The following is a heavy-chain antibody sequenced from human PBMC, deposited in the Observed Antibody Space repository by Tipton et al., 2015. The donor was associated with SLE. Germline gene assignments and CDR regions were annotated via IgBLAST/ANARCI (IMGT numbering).Heavy chain of an antibody. CDR2: IYTSGST. J-gene: IGHJ4*02. D-gene: IGHD3-10*01. V-gene: IGHV4-4*08. CDR3: ARGGFGELSY. Sequence: TLSLTCTVSGGSISGQYWSWIRQPPGKGLEWIGYIYTSGSTNYNPSLKSRVTISVDTSKNQFSLKLSSVTAADTAVYYCARGGFGELSYWGQGTLVTVSS. CDR1: GGSISGQY.